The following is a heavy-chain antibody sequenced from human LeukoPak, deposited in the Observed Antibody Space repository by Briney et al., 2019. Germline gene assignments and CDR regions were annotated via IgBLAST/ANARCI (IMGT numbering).Heavy chain of an antibody. Sequence: GESLKISCKGSGYSFTSYWIGWVRQLPGKGLEWMGIIYPGDSDTRYSPSFQGQVTISADKSISTAYLQWSSLKASDTAMYYCARHTDFWSGFFDYWGQGTLVTASS. V-gene: IGHV5-51*01. CDR1: GYSFTSYW. D-gene: IGHD3-3*01. CDR3: ARHTDFWSGFFDY. J-gene: IGHJ4*02. CDR2: IYPGDSDT.